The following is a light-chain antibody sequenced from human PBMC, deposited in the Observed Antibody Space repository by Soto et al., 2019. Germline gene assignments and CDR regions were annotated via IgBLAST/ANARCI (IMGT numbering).Light chain of an antibody. J-gene: IGKJ4*01. Sequence: EIVLTQSPATLSLSPGERATLSCSASQSVSSYLAWYQHKPGQAPRLLIYDASNRATGIPARFSGSGSGTDFTLTISSLEPEDFAVYYCQQRSNWPPNTFGGGTKVEIK. V-gene: IGKV3-11*01. CDR1: QSVSSY. CDR2: DAS. CDR3: QQRSNWPPNT.